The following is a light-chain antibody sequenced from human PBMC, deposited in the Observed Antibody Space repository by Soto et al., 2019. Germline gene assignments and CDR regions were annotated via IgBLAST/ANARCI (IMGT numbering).Light chain of an antibody. CDR3: QQYGSSRT. CDR2: STS. V-gene: IGKV3-20*01. CDR1: HNVNSNY. J-gene: IGKJ1*01. Sequence: EIVLTQSPGTLSLSPGEIATLSCGASHNVNSNYLAWYQQKPGQAPRLLIYSTSTWATGIPDRFSGSGSGTDFTLTISRLEPEDFAVYYCQQYGSSRTFGQGTKVEIK.